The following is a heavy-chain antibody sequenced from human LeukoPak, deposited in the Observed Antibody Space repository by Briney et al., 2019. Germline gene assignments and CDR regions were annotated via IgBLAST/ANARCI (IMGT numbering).Heavy chain of an antibody. D-gene: IGHD3-3*01. CDR2: IRYSGST. CDR3: VAQSGYFQFDP. J-gene: IGHJ5*02. V-gene: IGHV4-39*01. Sequence: KTSETLSLTCSVSGGSISSSSDYWGWMRQPPGKGLEWIGSIRYSGSTYYNPSLKSRVTISADTSKNQLSLKLSSVTAADTAVYYCVAQSGYFQFDPWGQGTLVTVSS. CDR1: GGSISSSSDY.